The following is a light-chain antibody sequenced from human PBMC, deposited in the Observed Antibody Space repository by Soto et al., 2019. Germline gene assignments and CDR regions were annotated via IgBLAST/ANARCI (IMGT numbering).Light chain of an antibody. CDR3: PQYNNWPRT. V-gene: IGKV3-15*01. CDR1: QSVSSN. J-gene: IGKJ2*01. CDR2: GAS. Sequence: EIVMTQSPATLSVSPGERATLSCRASQSVSSNLAWYQQKPGQAPRLLIYGASTRATGIPARFSGSGSGTEFNLTISSRQSEDFAVYYCPQYNNWPRTFGQGTKLEIK.